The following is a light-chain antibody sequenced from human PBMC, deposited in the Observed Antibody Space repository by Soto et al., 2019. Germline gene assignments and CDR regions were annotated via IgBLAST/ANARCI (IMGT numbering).Light chain of an antibody. J-gene: IGLJ3*02. CDR2: EVS. Sequence: HSALTQPASVSGSPGQSITISCTGTSSDVGGYNYVSWYQQHPGKAPKLMIYEVSNRPSGVSNRFSGSKSGNTASLTISGLQTEDEADYYCSSLATSSPPVVFGGGTKLTVL. CDR1: SSDVGGYNY. V-gene: IGLV2-14*01. CDR3: SSLATSSPPVV.